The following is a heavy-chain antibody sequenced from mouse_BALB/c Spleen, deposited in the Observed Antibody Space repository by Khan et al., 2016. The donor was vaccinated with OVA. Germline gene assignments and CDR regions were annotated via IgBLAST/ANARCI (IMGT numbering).Heavy chain of an antibody. CDR1: GFSLSDYG. J-gene: IGHJ4*01. Sequence: VELVESGPGLVAPSQNLSITCTVSGFSLSDYGVSWIRQPPGKGLEWLGVIWGGGSTYYNSALKSRLSISKDNSKSQAFLKMSSLQSADTAMFYCAKGVWSYYYAMDYWGQGTSVTVSS. V-gene: IGHV2-6-5*01. CDR3: AKGVWSYYYAMDY. CDR2: IWGGGST.